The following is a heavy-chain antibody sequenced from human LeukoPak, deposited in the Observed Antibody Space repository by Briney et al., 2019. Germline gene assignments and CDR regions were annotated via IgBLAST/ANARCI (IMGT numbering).Heavy chain of an antibody. J-gene: IGHJ4*02. V-gene: IGHV3-23*01. CDR1: GFTFSSYA. CDR2: ISGSGVAT. Sequence: GGSLRLSCAASGFTFSSYAVSWVRQAPGKGLEWVSSISGSGVATYSADSAKGRFTISRDNSKDTLYLQMNSLRAEDTAVYYCAKDWGYSSSQGYYFDYWGQGTLVTVSS. CDR3: AKDWGYSSSQGYYFDY. D-gene: IGHD6-13*01.